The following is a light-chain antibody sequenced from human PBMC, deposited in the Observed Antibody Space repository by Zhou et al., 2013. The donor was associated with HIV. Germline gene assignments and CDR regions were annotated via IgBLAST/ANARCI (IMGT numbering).Light chain of an antibody. J-gene: IGKJ1*01. Sequence: DIQMTQSPSTLSASVGDRVAITCRASQGISNYLAWYQQKPGKVPRLLIYATSVLQSGVPSRFSGSGSGTEFTLTISSLQPDDFATYYCQQYNNYYTWTFGRRDQGGNQT. CDR1: QGISNY. V-gene: IGKV1-16*01. CDR3: QQYNNYYTWT. CDR2: ATS.